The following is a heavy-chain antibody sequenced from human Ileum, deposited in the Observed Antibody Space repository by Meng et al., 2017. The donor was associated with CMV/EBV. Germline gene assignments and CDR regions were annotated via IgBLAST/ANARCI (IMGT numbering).Heavy chain of an antibody. CDR1: GFTFSSYS. CDR3: ARDLTGPVDY. D-gene: IGHD3-10*01. V-gene: IGHV3-21*01. J-gene: IGHJ4*02. CDR2: IGSSSSYI. Sequence: GESLKISCAASGFTFSSYSMNWVRQAPGRGLEWVSSIGSSSSYIYYADSVKGRFTISRDNAKNSLYLQMNSLRAEDTAVYYCARDLTGPVDYWGQGTLVTVSS.